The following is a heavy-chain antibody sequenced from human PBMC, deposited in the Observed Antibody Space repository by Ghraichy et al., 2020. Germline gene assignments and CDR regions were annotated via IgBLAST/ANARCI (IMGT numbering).Heavy chain of an antibody. J-gene: IGHJ4*02. CDR3: ASSRCSGGSCYIDY. CDR1: GGSISSGGYS. V-gene: IGHV4-30-2*01. CDR2: IYHSGST. Sequence: SETLSLTCAVSGGSISSGGYSWSWIRQPPGKGLEWIGYIYHSGSTYYNPSLKSRVTISVDRSKNQFSLKLSSVTAADTAVYYCASSRCSGGSCYIDYWGQGTLVTVSS. D-gene: IGHD2-15*01.